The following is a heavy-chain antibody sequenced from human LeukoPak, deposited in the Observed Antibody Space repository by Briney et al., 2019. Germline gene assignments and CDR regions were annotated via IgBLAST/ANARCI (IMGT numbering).Heavy chain of an antibody. CDR1: GYTFTGYN. J-gene: IGHJ5*02. D-gene: IGHD2-15*01. V-gene: IGHV1-2*02. CDR2: INPNSGGR. CDR3: ARAGTDIVVVVAASREFWFDP. Sequence: ASVKLSFTASGYTFTGYNMHWVRHAPGQGHELMGWINPNSGGRNYAQTFHGRVTMTRNTSITTAYMALSRLRSADTAVYYCARAGTDIVVVVAASREFWFDPWGQGTLVTVSS.